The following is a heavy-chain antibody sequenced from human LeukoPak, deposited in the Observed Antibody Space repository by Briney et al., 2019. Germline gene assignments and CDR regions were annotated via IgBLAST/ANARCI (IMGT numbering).Heavy chain of an antibody. CDR3: AKSRSSSSSHFDY. Sequence: GGSLRLSCAASGFTFSSYWMSWVRQAPGKGLEWVSTISGSGKTTYYADSVKGRFTISRDNSKNTLYLQMNSLSAEDTAVYYCAKSRSSSSSHFDYWGQGTLVTVSS. CDR2: ISGSGKTT. CDR1: GFTFSSYW. V-gene: IGHV3-23*01. D-gene: IGHD2-2*01. J-gene: IGHJ4*02.